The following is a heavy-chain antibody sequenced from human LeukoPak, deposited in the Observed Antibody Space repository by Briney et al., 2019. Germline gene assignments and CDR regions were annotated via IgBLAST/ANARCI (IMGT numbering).Heavy chain of an antibody. D-gene: IGHD2/OR15-2a*01. Sequence: PGGSLRLSCAASGFTFSSYWMSWVRQAPGKELEWVANIKHDGSEKYYVDSVKGRFTISRDNAKNSLYLQMNSLRAEDTAVYYCARTQVFPYYMDVWGKGTTVTVSS. CDR2: IKHDGSEK. CDR1: GFTFSSYW. J-gene: IGHJ6*03. V-gene: IGHV3-7*01. CDR3: ARTQVFPYYMDV.